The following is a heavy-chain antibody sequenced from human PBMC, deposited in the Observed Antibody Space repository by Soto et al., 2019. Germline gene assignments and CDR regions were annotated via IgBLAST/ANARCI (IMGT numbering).Heavy chain of an antibody. CDR2: VKSKTHGGTT. J-gene: IGHJ6*02. CDR1: GFTFSNAW. Sequence: PGGSLRLSCAASGFTFSNAWINWVRQAPGKGLEWVGRVKSKTHGGTTDYAEPVKGGFAISRDDSNNMVYLQMNSLKIEDTAVYYCAKLSEDVVVVAATQDYYYYYGMDVWGQGTTVTVSS. CDR3: AKLSEDVVVVAATQDYYYYYGMDV. V-gene: IGHV3-15*07. D-gene: IGHD2-15*01.